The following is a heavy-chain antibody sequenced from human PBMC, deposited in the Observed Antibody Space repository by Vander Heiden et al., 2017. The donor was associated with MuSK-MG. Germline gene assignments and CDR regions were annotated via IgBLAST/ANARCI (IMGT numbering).Heavy chain of an antibody. Sequence: EVQLVESGGGLVQPGGSLRLSCEASRITFGTYWMNWVRQAPGKGLEWVANINQDGSERYYVDSVKGRVTISRDNAKNSLYLQINGLRAEDTAVYYCASIGTVTTGNWYFDLWGRGTLVTVAS. D-gene: IGHD4-17*01. V-gene: IGHV3-7*01. J-gene: IGHJ2*01. CDR3: ASIGTVTTGNWYFDL. CDR2: INQDGSER. CDR1: RITFGTYW.